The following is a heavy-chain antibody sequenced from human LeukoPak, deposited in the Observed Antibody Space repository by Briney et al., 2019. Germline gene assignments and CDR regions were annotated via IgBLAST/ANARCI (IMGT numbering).Heavy chain of an antibody. Sequence: GGSLTLSCSASGFPFSSHAMHWVRQAPGKGLEYVSAISDSGGSTYYAASVKGRFTISRDNSKNTLYLQMSSLRAEDTAVYFCVRGYSFGPYGMDVWGQGTTVTVSS. CDR2: ISDSGGST. V-gene: IGHV3-64D*09. CDR1: GFPFSSHA. CDR3: VRGYSFGPYGMDV. D-gene: IGHD2-15*01. J-gene: IGHJ6*02.